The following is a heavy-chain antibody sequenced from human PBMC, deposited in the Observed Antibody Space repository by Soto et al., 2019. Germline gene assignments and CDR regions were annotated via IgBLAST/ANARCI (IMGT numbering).Heavy chain of an antibody. CDR1: GGTFSSYA. V-gene: IGHV1-69*06. CDR3: ARALIEMATTGDAFDI. D-gene: IGHD5-12*01. J-gene: IGHJ3*02. Sequence: QVQLVQSGAEVKKPGSSVKVSCKASGGTFSSYAISWVRQAPGQGLEWMGGIIPIFGTANYAQKFQGRVTITADKSTSRAYMELSSLRSEDTAVYYCARALIEMATTGDAFDIWGQGTMVTVSS. CDR2: IIPIFGTA.